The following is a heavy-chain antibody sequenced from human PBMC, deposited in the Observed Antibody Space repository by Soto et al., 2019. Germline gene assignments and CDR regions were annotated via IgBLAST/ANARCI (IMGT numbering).Heavy chain of an antibody. J-gene: IGHJ4*02. CDR1: GFTFRNNG. D-gene: IGHD3-10*01. CDR2: IWYDGSEK. V-gene: IGHV3-33*01. Sequence: QVQLVQSGGGVVQPGTSLRLSCEASGFTFRNNGMHWVRQAPGKGLEWVAVIWYDGSEKYYADSVKGRFTISRDNSKNTMHLLMNSLRVDDTAVYYCERWGWAKITDYWGQGTLVTVSS. CDR3: ERWGWAKITDY.